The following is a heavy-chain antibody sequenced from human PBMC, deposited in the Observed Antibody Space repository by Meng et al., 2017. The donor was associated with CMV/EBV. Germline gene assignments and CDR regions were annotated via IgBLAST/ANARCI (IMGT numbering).Heavy chain of an antibody. CDR2: IIPILGIA. CDR3: ARVKRGYDYISYYGMDV. D-gene: IGHD5-12*01. V-gene: IGHV1-69*10. Sequence: SVKVSCKASGGTFSSYAISWVRQAPGQGLEWMGGIIPILGIANYAQKFQGRVTITADKSTSTAYMELSSLRSEDTAVYYCARVKRGYDYISYYGMDVWGQGTTVTVSS. CDR1: GGTFSSYA. J-gene: IGHJ6*02.